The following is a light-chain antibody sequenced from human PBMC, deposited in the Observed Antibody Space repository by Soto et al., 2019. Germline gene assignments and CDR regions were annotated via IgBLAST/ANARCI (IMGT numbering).Light chain of an antibody. J-gene: IGLJ2*01. Sequence: QSALTQPPSASGSPGQSVTISCSGTSNDLGGFNYVSWYQQHPGKAPKPIIYEVTERPSGVPDRFSGSKSGNTASLTVSGLQAEDEADYYCSSYGGYDNLIFGGGTKLTVL. CDR3: SSYGGYDNLI. V-gene: IGLV2-8*01. CDR2: EVT. CDR1: SNDLGGFNY.